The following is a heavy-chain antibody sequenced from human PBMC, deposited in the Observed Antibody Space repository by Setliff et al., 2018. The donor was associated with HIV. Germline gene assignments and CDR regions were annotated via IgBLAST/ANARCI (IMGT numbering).Heavy chain of an antibody. D-gene: IGHD5-12*01. Sequence: ASVKVSCKASGYTFTSHYIHWVRQAPGQGLEWMGGIIPMFGTTNYAQKFQGRVTITADESTSTVYMELTSLRFEDTAVYYCARVGEMATIGYSYYYMDVWGKG. V-gene: IGHV1-69*13. J-gene: IGHJ6*03. CDR1: GYTFTSHY. CDR3: ARVGEMATIGYSYYYMDV. CDR2: IIPMFGTT.